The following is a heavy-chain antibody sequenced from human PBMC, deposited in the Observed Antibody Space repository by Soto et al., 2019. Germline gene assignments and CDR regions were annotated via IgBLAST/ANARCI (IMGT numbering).Heavy chain of an antibody. J-gene: IGHJ3*02. CDR1: GFTFSSYG. Sequence: PGGSLRLSCAASGFTFSSYGMHWVRQAPGKGLEWVAVIWYDGSNKYYADSVKGRFTISRDNSKNTLYLQMNSLRAEDTAVYYCARDSSSSQDAFDIWGQGTMVTVSS. V-gene: IGHV3-33*01. D-gene: IGHD6-13*01. CDR2: IWYDGSNK. CDR3: ARDSSSSQDAFDI.